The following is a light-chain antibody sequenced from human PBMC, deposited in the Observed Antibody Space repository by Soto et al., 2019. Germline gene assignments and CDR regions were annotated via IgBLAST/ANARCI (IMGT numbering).Light chain of an antibody. CDR3: QQYGSSPGT. J-gene: IGKJ1*01. Sequence: EIVLTQSPATLSLSPGERATLSCRASQSVSSSYLTSYQQKPGQTPRLLIYGASSRATASPDRFSGSGYGTDFTLTITRLEPEDFAVYYCQQYGSSPGTFGQGTKVEIK. V-gene: IGKV3-20*01. CDR1: QSVSSSY. CDR2: GAS.